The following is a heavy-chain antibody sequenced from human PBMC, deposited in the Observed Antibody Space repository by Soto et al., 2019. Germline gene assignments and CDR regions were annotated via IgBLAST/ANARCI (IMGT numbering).Heavy chain of an antibody. V-gene: IGHV1-46*01. J-gene: IGHJ4*02. CDR3: ARRRSRRGLDY. CDR2: INPSGGST. CDR1: GYTFTRYY. Sequence: PVKRSRKGCGYTFTRYYRHWVRQAPGQGLEWMGIINPSGGSTSYAQKFQGRVTMTRDTSTSTVYMELSSLRSEDTAVYYCARRRSRRGLDYCGQAT.